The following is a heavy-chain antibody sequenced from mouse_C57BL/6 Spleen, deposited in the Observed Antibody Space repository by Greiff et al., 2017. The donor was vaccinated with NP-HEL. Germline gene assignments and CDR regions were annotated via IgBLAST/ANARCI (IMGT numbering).Heavy chain of an antibody. CDR2: IYPRSGNT. CDR3: ARPDYYGSSFYAMDY. V-gene: IGHV1-81*01. Sequence: VHLVESGAELARPGASVKLSCKASGYTFTSYGISWVKQRTGQGLEWIGEIYPRSGNTYYNEKFKGKATLTADKSSSTAYMELRSLTSEDSAVYFCARPDYYGSSFYAMDYWGQGTSVTVSS. J-gene: IGHJ4*01. CDR1: GYTFTSYG. D-gene: IGHD1-1*01.